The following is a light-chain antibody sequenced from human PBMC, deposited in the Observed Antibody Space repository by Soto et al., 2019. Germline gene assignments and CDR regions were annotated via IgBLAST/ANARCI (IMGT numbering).Light chain of an antibody. CDR3: KQRSNWPIT. CDR1: QSVNIY. CDR2: DVS. Sequence: EVVLTQPXAILSFSPGEXXXXXXXASQSVNIYLELSKQNXGEATKLLIFDVSXRAPGITARLRGRGSGTDFTLNISSIQPAEDAVYYCKQRSNWPITFGRGTRLEIK. V-gene: IGKV3-11*01. J-gene: IGKJ5*01.